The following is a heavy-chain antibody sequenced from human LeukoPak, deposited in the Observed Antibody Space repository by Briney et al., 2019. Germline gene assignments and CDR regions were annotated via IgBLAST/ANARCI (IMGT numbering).Heavy chain of an antibody. J-gene: IGHJ4*02. CDR3: ARGPRITIFGVVIPRFDY. CDR1: GGSISNGDHY. Sequence: SETLSLTCTVSGGSISNGDHYWSWIRQHPGKGLEWIGHIYYSGSTNYNPSLKSRVTISVDTSKNQFSLKLSSVTAAGTAVYYCARGPRITIFGVVIPRFDYWGQGTLVTVSS. V-gene: IGHV4-31*03. D-gene: IGHD3-3*01. CDR2: IYYSGST.